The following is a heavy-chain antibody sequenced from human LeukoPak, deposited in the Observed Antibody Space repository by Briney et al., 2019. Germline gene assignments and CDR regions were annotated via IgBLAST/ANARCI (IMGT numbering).Heavy chain of an antibody. Sequence: SETLSLTCTVSGGSISSTSYYWGWIRQPPGKGLEWIGSIYYSGNTYYNPSFKSRVTISVDTSKNQFSLKLNSVTAADTAVYYCARDGLNTMVRGKIRYCYMDVWGKGTTVTISS. CDR2: IYYSGNT. D-gene: IGHD3-10*01. CDR1: GGSISSTSYY. CDR3: ARDGLNTMVRGKIRYCYMDV. V-gene: IGHV4-39*07. J-gene: IGHJ6*03.